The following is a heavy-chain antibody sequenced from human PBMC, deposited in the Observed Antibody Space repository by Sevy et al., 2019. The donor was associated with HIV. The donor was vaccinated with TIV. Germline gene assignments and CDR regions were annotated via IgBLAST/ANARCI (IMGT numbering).Heavy chain of an antibody. V-gene: IGHV1-2*02. J-gene: IGHJ4*02. CDR1: GYTFTGYY. CDR3: ARPILSGSYYGGGFDY. CDR2: INPNSGGT. Sequence: ASVKVSCKASGYTFTGYYMHWVRQAPGQGLEWMGWINPNSGGTNYAQKFQGRVTMTRDTSISTAHMELSRLRSDDTAVYYCARPILSGSYYGGGFDYWGQGTLVTVSS. D-gene: IGHD1-26*01.